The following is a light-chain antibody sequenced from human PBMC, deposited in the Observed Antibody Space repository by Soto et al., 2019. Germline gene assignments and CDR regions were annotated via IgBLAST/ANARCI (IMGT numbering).Light chain of an antibody. CDR2: GAS. CDR3: QQYGSSRVL. Sequence: EIVLTQSPGTLSLSPGERATLSCRASQSVSSSYLAWYQQKPGQAPRLLIYGASSRATGIPDRFSGSGSGTDFTLTISRLEPEDFAVYYCQQYGSSRVLFGQGTKVDIK. CDR1: QSVSSSY. J-gene: IGKJ1*01. V-gene: IGKV3-20*01.